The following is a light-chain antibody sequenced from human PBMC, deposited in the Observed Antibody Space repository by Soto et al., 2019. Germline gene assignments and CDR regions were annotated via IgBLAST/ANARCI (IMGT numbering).Light chain of an antibody. CDR1: ESIARH. CDR3: QQTYSTLSIT. CDR2: AAS. V-gene: IGKV1-39*01. Sequence: DLQVTQAPSSLSASVGDRVTITCRASESIARHLNWYQQKPGKAPKLLIYAASSLQNRVPSRFRGGGSGTDSTLTISNLQPEDVATYYCQQTYSTLSITFGQGTRLEIK. J-gene: IGKJ5*01.